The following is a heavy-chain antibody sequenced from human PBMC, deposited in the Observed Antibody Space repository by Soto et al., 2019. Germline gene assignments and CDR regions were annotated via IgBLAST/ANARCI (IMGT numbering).Heavy chain of an antibody. CDR3: ASDRKRWLQSHFDY. Sequence: QVQLVQSGAEVKKPGSSVKVSCKASGGTFSSYTISWVRQAPGQGLEWMGRIIPILGIANYAQKFQGRVTITADKSTSTAYMELSSLRSEDTAVYYCASDRKRWLQSHFDYWGQGTLVTVSS. D-gene: IGHD5-12*01. J-gene: IGHJ4*02. CDR1: GGTFSSYT. CDR2: IIPILGIA. V-gene: IGHV1-69*02.